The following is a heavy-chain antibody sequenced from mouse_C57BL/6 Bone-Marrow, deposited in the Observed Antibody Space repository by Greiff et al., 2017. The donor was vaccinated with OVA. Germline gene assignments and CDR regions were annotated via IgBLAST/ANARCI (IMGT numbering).Heavy chain of an antibody. CDR1: DSEVFPIAY. J-gene: IGHJ2*01. CDR2: ILPSIGRT. Sequence: LQESGSELRSPGSSVKLSCKDFDSEVFPIAYMSWVRQKPGHGFEWIGGILPSIGRTIYGEKFEDKATLDADTLSNTAYLELNSLTSEDSAIYYCARSYYYGSSYGFFDYWGQGTTLTVSS. V-gene: IGHV15-2*01. CDR3: ARSYYYGSSYGFFDY. D-gene: IGHD1-1*01.